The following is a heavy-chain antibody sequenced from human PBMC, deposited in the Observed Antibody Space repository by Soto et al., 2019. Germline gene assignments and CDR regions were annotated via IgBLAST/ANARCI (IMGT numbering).Heavy chain of an antibody. Sequence: ASVKVSCKASGYTYTSYAMHWVRQAPGQRLEWMGWINASFGNTKYSQKFQGRVTITADESTSTAYMELSSLRSEDTAVYYCADLLDTAMPNSERYGMDVWGQGTTVTVSS. V-gene: IGHV1-3*01. CDR3: ADLLDTAMPNSERYGMDV. CDR1: GYTYTSYA. D-gene: IGHD5-18*01. CDR2: INASFGNT. J-gene: IGHJ6*02.